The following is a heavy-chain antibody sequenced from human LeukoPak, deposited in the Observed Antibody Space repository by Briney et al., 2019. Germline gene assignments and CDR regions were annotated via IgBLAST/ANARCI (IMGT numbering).Heavy chain of an antibody. CDR2: INGDNANT. CDR3: ARPRGNWNYGEFDY. D-gene: IGHD1-7*01. V-gene: IGHV1-3*01. CDR1: GYSFTSYA. J-gene: IGHJ4*02. Sequence: ASVKVSCKTSGYSFTSYAIHWVRQAPGQRLEWMGCINGDNANTQYSQKFQGRVTITRNTSISTAYMELSSLRSEDTAVYYCARPRGNWNYGEFDYWGQGTLVTVSS.